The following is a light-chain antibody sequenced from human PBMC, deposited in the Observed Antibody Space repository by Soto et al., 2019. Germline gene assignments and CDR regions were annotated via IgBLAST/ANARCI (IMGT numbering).Light chain of an antibody. CDR1: QSVRSN. J-gene: IGKJ3*01. V-gene: IGKV3-15*01. CDR2: DAS. Sequence: EIVMTQSPATLSVSPGERATLSCRASQSVRSNFLAWYQQKPGQAPRLLIHDASTRATGIPARFSGSGSGTEVTLTISSLQSEDLAFYFCQQYSDWPLAFGPGTKVDI. CDR3: QQYSDWPLA.